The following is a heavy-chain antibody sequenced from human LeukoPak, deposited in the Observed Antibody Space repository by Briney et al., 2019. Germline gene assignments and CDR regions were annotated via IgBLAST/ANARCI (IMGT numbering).Heavy chain of an antibody. Sequence: ASVKVSCKASGYTFTSYGISWVRQAPGQGLEWMGWISAYNGNTNYAQKLQGRVTMTTDTSTSTAYMELRSLRSDDTAVYYCARDSPTGAGYSSSFRPTFYYYYYGMDVWGQGTTVTVSS. CDR2: ISAYNGNT. V-gene: IGHV1-18*01. J-gene: IGHJ6*02. CDR1: GYTFTSYG. D-gene: IGHD6-13*01. CDR3: ARDSPTGAGYSSSFRPTFYYYYYGMDV.